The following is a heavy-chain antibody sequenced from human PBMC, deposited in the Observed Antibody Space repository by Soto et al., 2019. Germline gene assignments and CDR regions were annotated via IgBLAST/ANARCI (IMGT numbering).Heavy chain of an antibody. CDR1: GFTFSNDE. CDR3: ARGSHRGADFGY. V-gene: IGHV3-48*03. Sequence: EVQLVESGGGLVQPGGSLRLSCEASGFTFSNDEMSWVRQAPGKAPEWIAYIQNGGSPIFYADSVRGRFTISRDNAKNSLYLQMSSLTAEDTAVYYCARGSHRGADFGYWGQGALVTVSS. J-gene: IGHJ4*02. CDR2: IQNGGSPI.